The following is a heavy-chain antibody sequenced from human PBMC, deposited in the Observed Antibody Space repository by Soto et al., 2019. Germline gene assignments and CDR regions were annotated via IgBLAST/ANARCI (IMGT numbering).Heavy chain of an antibody. CDR2: IYYSGST. CDR3: ASCGDHHPYKYYYYYMDV. CDR1: GGSISSGGYY. J-gene: IGHJ6*03. V-gene: IGHV4-31*03. Sequence: SETLSLTCTVSGGSISSGGYYWSWIRQHPGKGLEWIGYIYYSGSTYYNPSLKSRVTISVDTSKNQFSLKLSSVTAADTAVYYCASCGDHHPYKYYYYYMDVWGKGTTVTVSS. D-gene: IGHD4-17*01.